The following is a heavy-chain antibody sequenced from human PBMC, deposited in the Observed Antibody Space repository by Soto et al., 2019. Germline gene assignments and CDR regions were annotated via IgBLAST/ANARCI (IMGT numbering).Heavy chain of an antibody. Sequence: EVQLLESGGGLVQPGGSLRLSCAASGFTFSSYAMSWVRQAPGKGLEWVSAISGSGGSTYYADSVKGRFTISRDNSKNPLDLKINSVRAGDTAVYYCGKGYTPYFDYGGQGPWVTVSS. CDR3: GKGYTPYFDY. CDR2: ISGSGGST. CDR1: GFTFSSYA. D-gene: IGHD3-16*02. J-gene: IGHJ4*02. V-gene: IGHV3-23*01.